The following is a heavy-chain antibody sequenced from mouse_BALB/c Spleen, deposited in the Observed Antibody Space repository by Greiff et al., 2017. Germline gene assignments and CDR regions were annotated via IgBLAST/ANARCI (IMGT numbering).Heavy chain of an antibody. CDR3: ARGVSGTAWFAY. CDR2: IRNKANGYTT. V-gene: IGHV7-3*02. CDR1: GFTFTDYY. D-gene: IGHD4-1*01. J-gene: IGHJ3*01. Sequence: EVKLVESGGGLVQPGGSLRLSCATSGFTFTDYYMSWVRQPPGKALEWLGFIRNKANGYTTEYSASVKGRFTISRDNSQSILYLQMNTLRAEDSATYYCARGVSGTAWFAYWGQGTLVTVSA.